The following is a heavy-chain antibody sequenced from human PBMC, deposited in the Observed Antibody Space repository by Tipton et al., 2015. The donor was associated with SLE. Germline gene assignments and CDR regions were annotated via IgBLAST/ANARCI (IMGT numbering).Heavy chain of an antibody. CDR2: IYENGGT. J-gene: IGHJ4*02. Sequence: TLSLTCTVSGDSISSGRHYWSWIRRPAGKGLEWIGHIYENGGTNYNPSVGSRFTLSVDTSKNQFSLEVTSLTAADTAVYYCARHLCTNGVCTFDYWGQGIQVTVSS. CDR1: GDSISSGRHY. V-gene: IGHV4-61*09. CDR3: ARHLCTNGVCTFDY. D-gene: IGHD2-8*01.